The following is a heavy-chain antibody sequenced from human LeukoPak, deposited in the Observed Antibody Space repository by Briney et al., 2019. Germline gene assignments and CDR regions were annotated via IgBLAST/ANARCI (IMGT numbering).Heavy chain of an antibody. CDR1: GGSISSSSYY. Sequence: PSETLSLTCTVSGGSISSSSYYWGWIRQPPGKGLEWIGSIYYSGSTYYNPSLKSRVTISVDTSKNQFSLKLSSVTAADTAVYYCARDLAGQDSSGYFDYWGQGTLVTVSS. CDR2: IYYSGST. D-gene: IGHD3-22*01. J-gene: IGHJ4*02. V-gene: IGHV4-39*07. CDR3: ARDLAGQDSSGYFDY.